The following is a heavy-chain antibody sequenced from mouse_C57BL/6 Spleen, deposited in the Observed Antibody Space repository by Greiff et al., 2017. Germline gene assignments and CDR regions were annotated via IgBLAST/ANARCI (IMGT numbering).Heavy chain of an antibody. CDR2: ISSGGSYT. D-gene: IGHD1-1*01. V-gene: IGHV5-6*02. J-gene: IGHJ2*01. CDR1: GFTFSSYG. CDR3: ARHEDYYGSSPDY. Sequence: EVKLVESGGDLVKPGGSLKLSCAASGFTFSSYGMSWVRQTPDKRLEWVATISSGGSYTYYPDSVKGRFTISRDNAKNTLYLQMRSLKSEDTAMYYCARHEDYYGSSPDYWGQGTTLTVSS.